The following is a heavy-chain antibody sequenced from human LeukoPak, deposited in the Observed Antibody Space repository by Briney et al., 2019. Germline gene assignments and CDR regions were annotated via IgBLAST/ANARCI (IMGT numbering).Heavy chain of an antibody. J-gene: IGHJ3*02. CDR3: ARVCTKVEAIAFDI. Sequence: GASVKVSCKASGYTFTGYYMHWVRQAPGQGLAWMGWINPNSGGTNYAQKFQGRVTMTRDTSISTAYMELSRLRSDDTAVYYCARVCTKVEAIAFDIWGQGTMVTVSS. CDR1: GYTFTGYY. V-gene: IGHV1-2*02. CDR2: INPNSGGT. D-gene: IGHD1-26*01.